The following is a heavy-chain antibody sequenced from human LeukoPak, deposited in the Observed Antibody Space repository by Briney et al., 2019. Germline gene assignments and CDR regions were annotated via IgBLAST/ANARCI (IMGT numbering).Heavy chain of an antibody. J-gene: IGHJ3*02. D-gene: IGHD3-22*01. CDR3: AKDLRDSSGYYYNAFDI. CDR1: GFTFSIYG. CDR2: IRYDGSNK. V-gene: IGHV3-30*02. Sequence: GGSLRLSCAASGFTFSIYGIHWVRQAPGKGLEWVAFIRYDGSNKYYADSVKGRFTISRDNSKNTLYLQMNSLRAEDTAVYYCAKDLRDSSGYYYNAFDIWGQGTMVTVSS.